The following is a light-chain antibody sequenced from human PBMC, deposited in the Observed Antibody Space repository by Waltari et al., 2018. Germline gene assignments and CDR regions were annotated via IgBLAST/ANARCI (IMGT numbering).Light chain of an antibody. CDR1: QTVSNNF. CDR2: SAS. J-gene: IGKJ1*01. V-gene: IGKV3-20*01. Sequence: EDVLTQSPGTLSLSPGERATLSCRASQTVSNNFLAWYQLRPGQAPRLLIHSASSRATGIPDRFSGTGSGTDFTLTISRLEPEDFAVYYWLQYGVSRTFGQGTKVEIK. CDR3: LQYGVSRT.